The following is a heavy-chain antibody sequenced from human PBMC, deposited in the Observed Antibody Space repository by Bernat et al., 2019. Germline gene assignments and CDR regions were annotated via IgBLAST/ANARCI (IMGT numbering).Heavy chain of an antibody. CDR3: ARVSRGDLIDY. Sequence: QVQLVGSGGGLVKPGGSLRVPCAASGFTFSDYYMSWSRQAPGKGLEWLSYISSSSSDTSYADSVKGRFTISRDNAKNSLFLQMNSLRAEDTAVYYCARVSRGDLIDYWGQGTLVTVSS. D-gene: IGHD2-21*02. V-gene: IGHV3-11*05. CDR2: ISSSSSDT. CDR1: GFTFSDYY. J-gene: IGHJ4*02.